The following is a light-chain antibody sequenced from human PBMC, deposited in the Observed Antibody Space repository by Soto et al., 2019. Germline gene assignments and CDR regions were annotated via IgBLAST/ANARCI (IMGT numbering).Light chain of an antibody. CDR3: SSYTSRSTLV. Sequence: QSALTQPASVSGSPGQSITISCTGTSSDVGGFKYVSWYQQHPDKAPKLIIYEVSDRPSGVSDRFSGSKSGNTASLTISGLXXXXXXXXYCSSYTSRSTLVFGGGTKLTVL. J-gene: IGLJ3*02. CDR1: SSDVGGFKY. V-gene: IGLV2-14*01. CDR2: EVS.